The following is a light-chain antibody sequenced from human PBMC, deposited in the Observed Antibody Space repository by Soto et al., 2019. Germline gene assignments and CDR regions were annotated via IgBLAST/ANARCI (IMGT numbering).Light chain of an antibody. CDR1: QSVSSSY. CDR3: QQYGSSLPVT. CDR2: GTS. J-gene: IGKJ3*01. Sequence: EIVLTQSPGTLSLSPGERATLSCRASQSVSSSYLAWYQQKPGQSPRLLIYGTSSRPTGIPDRFSGSGSATDFTLTINRLEPEDFAVYYCQQYGSSLPVTFAPGTKVDIK. V-gene: IGKV3-20*01.